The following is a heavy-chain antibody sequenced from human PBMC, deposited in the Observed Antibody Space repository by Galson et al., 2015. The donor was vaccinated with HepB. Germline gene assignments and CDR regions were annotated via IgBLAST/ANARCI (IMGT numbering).Heavy chain of an antibody. Sequence: SLRLSCAASGFTFSSYAMSWVRQAPGKGLEWVSGISGSGGSTFYADSVKGRFTISRDNSKNTVFLQMSSLRVEDTAVYYCATLMWSGEVLSASWGQGTLLTVSS. CDR1: GFTFSSYA. CDR2: ISGSGGST. J-gene: IGHJ5*02. D-gene: IGHD3-10*01. CDR3: ATLMWSGEVLSAS. V-gene: IGHV3-23*01.